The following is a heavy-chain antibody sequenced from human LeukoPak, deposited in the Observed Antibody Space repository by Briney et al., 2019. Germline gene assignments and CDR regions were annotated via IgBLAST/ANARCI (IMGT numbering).Heavy chain of an antibody. V-gene: IGHV3-30*02. CDR1: GFTFSSYW. Sequence: PGGSLRLSCAASGFTFSSYWMSWVRQAPGKGLEWVAFIRYDGSNKYYADSVKGRFTISRDNSKNTLYLQMNSLRAEDTAVYYCAKDPSVIYSSSWEVIFDYWGQGTLVTVSS. CDR3: AKDPSVIYSSSWEVIFDY. J-gene: IGHJ4*02. CDR2: IRYDGSNK. D-gene: IGHD6-13*01.